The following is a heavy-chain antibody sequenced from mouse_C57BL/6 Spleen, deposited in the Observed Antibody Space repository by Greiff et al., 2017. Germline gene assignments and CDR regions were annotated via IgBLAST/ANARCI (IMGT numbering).Heavy chain of an antibody. J-gene: IGHJ4*01. CDR2: IYPRDGST. V-gene: IGHV1-85*01. CDR1: GYTFTSYD. Sequence: QVQLQQSGPELVKPGASVKLSCKASGYTFTSYDINWVKQRPGQGLEWIGWIYPRDGSTKYNEKFKGKATLTVDTSSSTAYMELHSLTSEDSAVYFCAREDYDGNYYAMDYWGQGTSVTVSS. CDR3: AREDYDGNYYAMDY. D-gene: IGHD2-4*01.